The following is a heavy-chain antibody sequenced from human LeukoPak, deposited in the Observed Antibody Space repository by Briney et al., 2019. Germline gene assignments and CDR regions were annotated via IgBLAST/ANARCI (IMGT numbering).Heavy chain of an antibody. CDR2: IKQDGSEK. CDR1: GFTVSSNY. J-gene: IGHJ6*02. Sequence: PGGSLRLSCAASGFTVSSNYMSWVRQAPGKGLEWVANIKQDGSEKYYVDSVKGRFTISRDNAKNSLYLQMNSLRAEDTAVYYCAREIFGVVLPTYGMDVWGQGTTVTVSS. D-gene: IGHD3-3*01. V-gene: IGHV3-7*03. CDR3: AREIFGVVLPTYGMDV.